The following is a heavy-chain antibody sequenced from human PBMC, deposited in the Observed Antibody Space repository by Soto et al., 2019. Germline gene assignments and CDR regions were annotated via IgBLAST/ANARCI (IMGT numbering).Heavy chain of an antibody. D-gene: IGHD3-10*01. CDR2: IYPGDSDT. CDR3: ARRYYYGSGSYRYYGMDV. Sequence: GESLKISCKGSGYSFTSYWIGWVRQMPGKGLEWMGIIYPGDSDTRYSPSFQGQVTISADKSISTAYLQWSSLKASDTAMYYCARRYYYGSGSYRYYGMDVWGQGTTVTVSS. CDR1: GYSFTSYW. J-gene: IGHJ6*02. V-gene: IGHV5-51*01.